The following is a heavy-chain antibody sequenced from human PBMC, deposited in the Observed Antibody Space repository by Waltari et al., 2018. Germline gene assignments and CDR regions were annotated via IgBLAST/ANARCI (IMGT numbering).Heavy chain of an antibody. CDR1: GGSISSGSYY. D-gene: IGHD3-3*01. V-gene: IGHV4-61*02. CDR3: ARGTLRFLEWLLHYMDV. Sequence: QVQLQESGPGLVKPSQTLSLTCTVSGGSISSGSYYWSLIRPPAGKGLEWIGRIYTSGSTNYNPSLKSRVTISVDTSKNQFSLKLSSVTAADTAVYYCARGTLRFLEWLLHYMDVWGKGTTVTVSS. CDR2: IYTSGST. J-gene: IGHJ6*03.